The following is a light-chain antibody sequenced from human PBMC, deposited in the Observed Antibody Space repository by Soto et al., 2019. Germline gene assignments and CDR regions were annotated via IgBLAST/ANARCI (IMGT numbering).Light chain of an antibody. V-gene: IGKV3-15*01. CDR2: GAS. J-gene: IGKJ1*01. CDR1: HSVGSN. CDR3: QQYNDWPGT. Sequence: EIVMTQSPATLSVYPGEGATLSCRGSHSVGSNLAWYQPTPGQSPRLLVYGASTRATGIPARFRGSGSGTEFTLTISSLQSEDFADYYCQQYNDWPGTFGQGTKVEIK.